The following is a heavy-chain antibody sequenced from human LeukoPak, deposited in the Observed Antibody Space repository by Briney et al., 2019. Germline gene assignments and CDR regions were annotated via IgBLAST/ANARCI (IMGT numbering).Heavy chain of an antibody. CDR3: ARAFWYSGYVLPRGNWFDP. Sequence: SETLSLTCAVYGGSFSGYYWSWIRQPPGKGLEWIGEINHSGSTNYNPSLKSRVTISVDTSKNQFSLKLSSVTAADTAVYYCARAFWYSGYVLPRGNWFDPWGQGTLVTVSS. V-gene: IGHV4-34*01. CDR1: GGSFSGYY. J-gene: IGHJ5*02. CDR2: INHSGST. D-gene: IGHD5-12*01.